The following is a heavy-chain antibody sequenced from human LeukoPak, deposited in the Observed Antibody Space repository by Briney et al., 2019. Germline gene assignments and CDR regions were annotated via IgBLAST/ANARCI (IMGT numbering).Heavy chain of an antibody. D-gene: IGHD2-2*01. CDR1: GYTFTTSY. Sequence: ASVKVSCKAPGYTFTTSYIHWVRQAPGQGLEWMGIINPTGGSTTYAQKFQARFTMTSDTSTSTVFMELSGLRSEDTAVYFCAREIILGYCSGTNCYEAFDLWGPGTMVTVSS. V-gene: IGHV1-46*01. CDR2: INPTGGST. J-gene: IGHJ3*01. CDR3: AREIILGYCSGTNCYEAFDL.